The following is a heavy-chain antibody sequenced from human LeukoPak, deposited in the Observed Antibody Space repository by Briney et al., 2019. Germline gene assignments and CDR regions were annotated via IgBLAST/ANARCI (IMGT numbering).Heavy chain of an antibody. CDR1: GFTFSSYA. CDR3: AKNLYYHDSSGYYYDY. Sequence: GGSLRLSCAASGFTFSSYAMSWVRQAPGKGLEWVSAISGSGGSTYYADSVKGRFTISRDNSKNTLYLQMNSLRAEDTAVYYCAKNLYYHDSSGYYYDYWGQGTLVTVSS. D-gene: IGHD3-22*01. J-gene: IGHJ4*02. V-gene: IGHV3-23*01. CDR2: ISGSGGST.